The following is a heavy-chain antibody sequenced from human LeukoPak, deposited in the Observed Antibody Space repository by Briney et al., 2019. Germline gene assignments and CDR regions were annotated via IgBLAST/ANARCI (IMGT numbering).Heavy chain of an antibody. D-gene: IGHD2-2*01. Sequence: PGGSLRLSCAASGHTFSSYAMSWVRQAPGKGLVWVSAISGSGGSTYYADSVKGRYTISRDNSKNTLYLQMNSLRAEDTAVYYCAKAGYCSSTSCRQFDYWGQGTLVTVSS. CDR3: AKAGYCSSTSCRQFDY. J-gene: IGHJ4*02. CDR2: ISGSGGST. V-gene: IGHV3-23*01. CDR1: GHTFSSYA.